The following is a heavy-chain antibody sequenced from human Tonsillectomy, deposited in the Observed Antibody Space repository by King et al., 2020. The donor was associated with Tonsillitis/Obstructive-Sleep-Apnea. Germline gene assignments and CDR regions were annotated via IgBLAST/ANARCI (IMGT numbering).Heavy chain of an antibody. CDR2: INHSGST. D-gene: IGHD2-2*01. CDR1: GGSFSGYY. CDR3: ARKCSSTSCYGWFDP. V-gene: IGHV4-34*01. Sequence: VQLQQWGAGLLKPSETLSLICAVYGGSFSGYYWSWIRQPPGKGLEWIGEINHSGSTNYNPSLKSRVTISVDTSKNQFSLRLSSVTAADTAVYYWARKCSSTSCYGWFDPWGQGTLVTVSS. J-gene: IGHJ5*02.